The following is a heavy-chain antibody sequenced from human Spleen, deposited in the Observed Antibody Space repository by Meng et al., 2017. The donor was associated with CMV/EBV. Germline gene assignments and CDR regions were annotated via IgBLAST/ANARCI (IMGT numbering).Heavy chain of an antibody. J-gene: IGHJ6*02. Sequence: GGSLRLSCAASGFIFSSYAMSWVRQAPGKGLEWVSIIYSDESGRGTYYGDSVKGRFTISRDNAKNTLYLQMNSLRAEDTAVYYCARDDNLPTSYDFWSGYYYNYYYGMDVWGQGTTVTVSS. CDR3: ARDDNLPTSYDFWSGYYYNYYYGMDV. D-gene: IGHD3-3*01. CDR1: GFIFSSYA. CDR2: IYSDESGRGT. V-gene: IGHV3-23*03.